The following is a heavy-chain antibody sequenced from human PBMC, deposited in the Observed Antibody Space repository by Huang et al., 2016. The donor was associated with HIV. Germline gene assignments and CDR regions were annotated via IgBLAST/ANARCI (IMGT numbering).Heavy chain of an antibody. Sequence: QVRLQQWGAGLLKPSETLSLTCAVYGGAFRGSSWPWLRQFPEKGLEWIGGINHDGKSNYSPSLRFRVTISADASKNQFSLHLTSVTAADTALYFCARGYNYYVSADLGVYYFDSWGQGSQVTVSP. CDR1: GGAFRGSS. CDR3: ARGYNYYVSADLGVYYFDS. J-gene: IGHJ4*02. D-gene: IGHD3-10*02. V-gene: IGHV4-34*02. CDR2: INHDGKS.